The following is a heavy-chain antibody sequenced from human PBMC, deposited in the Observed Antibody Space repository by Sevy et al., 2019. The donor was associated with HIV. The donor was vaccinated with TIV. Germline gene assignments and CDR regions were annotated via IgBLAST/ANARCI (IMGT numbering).Heavy chain of an antibody. CDR2: IFYSGSA. V-gene: IGHV4-39*01. CDR3: ARQGGVVDRAFDL. J-gene: IGHJ4*02. D-gene: IGHD3-10*01. CDR1: GGSISSSAYY. Sequence: SETLSLTCTVSGGSISSSAYYWGWLRQPPGKGLEWIANIFYSGSAYYNPSLSGRVTISVDTSKNQFSLRLNSVTAADTAVYYCARQGGVVDRAFDLWGQGSLVTVSS.